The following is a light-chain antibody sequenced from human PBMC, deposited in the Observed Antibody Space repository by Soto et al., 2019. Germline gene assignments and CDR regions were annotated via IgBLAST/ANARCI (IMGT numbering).Light chain of an antibody. CDR2: GAS. CDR3: QEYGSTPWA. J-gene: IGKJ1*01. Sequence: EYADTLSVSPGERATLTCRASQSVSSNLAWYQQKPGQAPRLLIYGASSRATGIPDRFSGIGSGTDFRLTSGGLEPEQFAVYYCQEYGSTPWAFGRGTKVDIK. V-gene: IGKV3-20*01. CDR1: QSVSSN.